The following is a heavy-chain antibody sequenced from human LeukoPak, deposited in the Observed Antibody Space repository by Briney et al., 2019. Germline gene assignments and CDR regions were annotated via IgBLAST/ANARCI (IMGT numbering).Heavy chain of an antibody. Sequence: ASVKVSCKASGHTLTVHYIHWVRQGPGQGLEWLGWITLHSGDTHYAQKYQDRLTMTSDTSISTGYMELSRLQFDDTAVYYCAREGQLGLDNWGRGTLVTVSS. CDR1: GHTLTVHY. CDR2: ITLHSGDT. CDR3: AREGQLGLDN. J-gene: IGHJ1*01. D-gene: IGHD1-1*01. V-gene: IGHV1-2*02.